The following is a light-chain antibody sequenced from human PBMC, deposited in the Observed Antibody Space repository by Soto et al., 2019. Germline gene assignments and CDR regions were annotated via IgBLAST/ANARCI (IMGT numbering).Light chain of an antibody. CDR2: GTS. CDR1: ERIYSAY. V-gene: IGKV3-20*01. J-gene: IGKJ5*01. CDR3: QQYGSSPIT. Sequence: EVVLTQSPGTLSLSRGERATLSCRASERIYSAYLGWYQQRPGQAPRLLIYGTSSRATGIPDRFSGSGSGTDFTLTISRLEPEDFAVYYCQQYGSSPITFGQGTRL.